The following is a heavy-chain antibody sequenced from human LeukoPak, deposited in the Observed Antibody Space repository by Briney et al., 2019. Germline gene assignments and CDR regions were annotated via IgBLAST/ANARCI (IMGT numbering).Heavy chain of an antibody. Sequence: SETLSLTCTISGGSINGDYWAWIRQTPGKGLEWIGYIHYTGRISYNPSLKSRVAISADMSMNQFSLRLASVTAADTAVYYCAKETVEVPADDWFGPWGQGTLVTVSS. CDR1: GGSINGDY. CDR3: AKETVEVPADDWFGP. D-gene: IGHD2-21*02. J-gene: IGHJ5*02. CDR2: IHYTGRI. V-gene: IGHV4-59*01.